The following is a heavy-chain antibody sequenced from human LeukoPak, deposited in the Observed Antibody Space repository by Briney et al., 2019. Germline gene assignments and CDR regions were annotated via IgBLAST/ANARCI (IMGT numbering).Heavy chain of an antibody. J-gene: IGHJ4*02. Sequence: GGSLRLSCAASGFTFSSYAMSWVRQAPGKGLEWVSAISGSGGSTYYADSVKGRFTISRDNSKNTLYLQMNSLRAEDTAVYYCAKVRVPLTAMGPFDYWGQGTLVTVSS. V-gene: IGHV3-23*01. CDR3: AKVRVPLTAMGPFDY. CDR2: ISGSGGST. D-gene: IGHD5-18*01. CDR1: GFTFSSYA.